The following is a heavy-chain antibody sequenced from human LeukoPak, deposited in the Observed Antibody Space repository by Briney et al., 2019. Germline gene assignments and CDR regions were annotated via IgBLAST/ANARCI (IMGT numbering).Heavy chain of an antibody. CDR1: GYTFTSYD. CDR3: ARDYGGNSGWFDP. D-gene: IGHD4-23*01. CDR2: MNPNSGNT. J-gene: IGHJ5*02. Sequence: ASVKVSFKASGYTFTSYDMNWVRQATGQGREWLGWMNPNSGNTGYAQKFQGRVTMTRNTSISTAYMELSSLRSEDTAVYYCARDYGGNSGWFDPWGQGTLVTVSS. V-gene: IGHV1-8*01.